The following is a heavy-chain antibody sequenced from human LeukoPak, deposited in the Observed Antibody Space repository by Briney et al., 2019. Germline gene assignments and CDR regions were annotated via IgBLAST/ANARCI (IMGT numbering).Heavy chain of an antibody. CDR3: AGGRWTSSFYYGMDV. Sequence: RASVKVSCKASGYTFTSYYMHWVRQAPGQGLEWMGIINPGGGSTSYAQKFQGRVTMTRDTSTSTVYMELSSLRSEDTAVYYFAGGRWTSSFYYGMDVWGQGATVTVSS. CDR2: INPGGGST. J-gene: IGHJ6*02. D-gene: IGHD3/OR15-3a*01. CDR1: GYTFTSYY. V-gene: IGHV1-46*01.